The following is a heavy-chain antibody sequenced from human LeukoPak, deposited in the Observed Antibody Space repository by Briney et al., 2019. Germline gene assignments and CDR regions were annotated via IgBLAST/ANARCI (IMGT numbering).Heavy chain of an antibody. Sequence: SETLSLTCTVSGGSISSYYWSWLRQPPATGREWLGYIYYSGSTNYNPSLKSRVTISVDMSKNQFSLKLSSVTAADTAVYYCARSGSSSWYWSSNFDYWGQGTLVTVSS. CDR1: GGSISSYY. V-gene: IGHV4-59*13. J-gene: IGHJ4*02. D-gene: IGHD6-13*01. CDR2: IYYSGST. CDR3: ARSGSSSWYWSSNFDY.